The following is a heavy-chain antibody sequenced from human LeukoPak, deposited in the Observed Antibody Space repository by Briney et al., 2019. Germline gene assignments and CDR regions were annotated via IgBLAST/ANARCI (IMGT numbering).Heavy chain of an antibody. D-gene: IGHD3-22*01. CDR2: ISSSSSYI. CDR1: GFTFSSYS. Sequence: KPGGSLRLSCAASGFTFSSYSMNWVRQAPGKGLEWVSSISSSSSYIYYADSVKGRFTISRDNAKNSLYLQMNSLRAEDTAVYYCARDTHYYDSSGYYYGPRGLDYWGQGTLVTVSS. CDR3: ARDTHYYDSSGYYYGPRGLDY. V-gene: IGHV3-21*01. J-gene: IGHJ4*02.